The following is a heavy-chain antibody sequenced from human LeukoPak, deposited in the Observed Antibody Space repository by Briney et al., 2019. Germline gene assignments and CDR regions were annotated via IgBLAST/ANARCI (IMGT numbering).Heavy chain of an antibody. CDR2: INTNTGNP. CDR1: GYTFTSYD. D-gene: IGHD5-18*01. Sequence: ASVKLSCKASGYTFTSYDINWVRQAPGQGLEWMGWINTNTGNPTYAQGFTGRFVFSLDTSVSTAYLQISSLKAEDTAVYYCASDQRGDSYGFDLWGRGTLVTVYS. J-gene: IGHJ2*01. V-gene: IGHV7-4-1*02. CDR3: ASDQRGDSYGFDL.